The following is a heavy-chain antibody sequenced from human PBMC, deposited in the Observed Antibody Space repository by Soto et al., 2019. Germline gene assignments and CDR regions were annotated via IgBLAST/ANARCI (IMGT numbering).Heavy chain of an antibody. D-gene: IGHD3-22*01. CDR3: ARAPTYYYDSSGYYFDY. CDR2: TYYRSKWYN. CDR1: GDSVSSNSAA. J-gene: IGHJ4*02. Sequence: KQSQTLSLTCAISGDSVSSNSAAWNWIRQSPSRGLEWLGRTYYRSKWYNDYAVSVKSRITINPDTSKNQFSLQLNSVTPEDTAVYYCARAPTYYYDSSGYYFDYWGQGTLVTVSS. V-gene: IGHV6-1*01.